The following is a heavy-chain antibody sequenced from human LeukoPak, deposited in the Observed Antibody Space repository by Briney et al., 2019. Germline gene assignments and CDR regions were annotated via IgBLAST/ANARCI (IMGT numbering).Heavy chain of an antibody. CDR2: IYYSGST. Sequence: SETLSLTCTASGGSISSSSYYWGWIRQPPGKGLEWIGSIYYSGSTYYNPSLKSRVTISVDTSKNQFSLKLSSVTAADTAVYYCARDKFGWFDPWGQGTLVTVSS. D-gene: IGHD3-16*01. CDR3: ARDKFGWFDP. J-gene: IGHJ5*02. V-gene: IGHV4-39*07. CDR1: GGSISSSSYY.